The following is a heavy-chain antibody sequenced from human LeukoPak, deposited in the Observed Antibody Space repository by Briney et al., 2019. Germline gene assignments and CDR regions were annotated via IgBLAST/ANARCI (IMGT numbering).Heavy chain of an antibody. CDR3: ARDGSAAGYYDY. D-gene: IGHD6-13*01. CDR1: GYTFTGYY. CDR2: INLNSGGT. V-gene: IGHV1-2*02. J-gene: IGHJ4*02. Sequence: ASVKVSCKASGYTFTGYYMHWVRQAPGQGLEWMGWINLNSGGTNYAQKFQGRVTMTRDTSISTAYMELSRLRSDDTAVYYCARDGSAAGYYDYWGQGTLVTVSS.